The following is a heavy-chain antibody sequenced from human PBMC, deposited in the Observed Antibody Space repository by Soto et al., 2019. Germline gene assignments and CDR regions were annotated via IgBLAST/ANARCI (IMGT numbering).Heavy chain of an antibody. J-gene: IGHJ4*02. V-gene: IGHV3-23*01. CDR1: GFTFSSCA. CDR2: ISGSGVST. Sequence: GGSLRLSCAASGFTFSSCAMSWVRQAPGKGLEWVSAISGSGVSTYYADSVKGRFTISRDNSKNTLYLQMNSLRAEDTAVYYCAKEQKDSSTWSELNYWGPGTLVIVSS. D-gene: IGHD6-13*01. CDR3: AKEQKDSSTWSELNY.